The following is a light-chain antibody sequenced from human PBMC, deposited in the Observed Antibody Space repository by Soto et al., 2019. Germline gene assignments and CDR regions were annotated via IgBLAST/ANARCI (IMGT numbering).Light chain of an antibody. CDR1: QSVSSSY. Sequence: EIVLTQSPGTLSLSPGERATLSCRASQSVSSSYLAWYQQKPGQAPRLLIYGASSRATGIPDRFSGSGSGTDFTLTISRLEPEDFAVYYCQQYASSPRTSRQGTKVDIK. J-gene: IGKJ1*01. CDR2: GAS. CDR3: QQYASSPRT. V-gene: IGKV3-20*01.